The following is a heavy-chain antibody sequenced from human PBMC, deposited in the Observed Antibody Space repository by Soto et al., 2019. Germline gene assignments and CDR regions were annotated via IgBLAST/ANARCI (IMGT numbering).Heavy chain of an antibody. V-gene: IGHV3-21*01. CDR1: GFTFSSYS. D-gene: IGHD2-2*01. J-gene: IGHJ5*02. CDR3: ARGTSVPLVLPAGPCWFDP. Sequence: EVQLVESGGGLVKPGGSLRLSCAASGFTFSSYSMNWVRQAPGKGLEWVSSISSSSSYIYYADSVKGRFTISSNNDKNSCDLQMHSPRAEDAAVDYCARGTSVPLVLPAGPCWFDPFGLGTLVTV. CDR2: ISSSSSYI.